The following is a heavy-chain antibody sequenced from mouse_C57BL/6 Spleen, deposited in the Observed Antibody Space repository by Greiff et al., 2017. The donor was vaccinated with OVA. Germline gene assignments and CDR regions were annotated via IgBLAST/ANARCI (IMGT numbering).Heavy chain of an antibody. CDR1: GYTFTSYW. CDR3: ARSNYGSSDEFAY. V-gene: IGHV1-52*01. Sequence: QVQLQQPGAELVRPGSSVKLSCKASGYTFTSYWMHWVKQRPIQGLEWIGNIDPSDSETHYNQKFKDKATLTVDKSSSTAYMQLSSLTSEDSAVDYCARSNYGSSDEFAYWGQGTLVTVSA. D-gene: IGHD1-1*01. CDR2: IDPSDSET. J-gene: IGHJ3*01.